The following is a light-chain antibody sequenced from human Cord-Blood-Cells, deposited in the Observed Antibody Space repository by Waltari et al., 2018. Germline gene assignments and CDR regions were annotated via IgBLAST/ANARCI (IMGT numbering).Light chain of an antibody. CDR1: NLGSKS. CDR3: QVWDSSSDHYV. V-gene: IGLV3-21*04. Sequence: SYVLTQPPSVSVAPGKPARITCGGNNLGSKSVHWYQQKPGQAPVLVIYYDSDRPSGIPERFSGSNSGNTATLTISRVEAGDEADYYCQVWDSSSDHYVFGTGTKVTVL. CDR2: YDS. J-gene: IGLJ1*01.